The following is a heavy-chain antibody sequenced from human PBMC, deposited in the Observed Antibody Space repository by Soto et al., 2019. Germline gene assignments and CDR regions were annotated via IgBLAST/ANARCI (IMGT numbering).Heavy chain of an antibody. CDR1: GGSFSGYY. Sequence: SETLSLTCAVYGGSFSGYYWSWIRQPPGKGLEWIGEINHSGSTNYNPSLKSRVTISVDTSKNQFSLKLSSVTAADTAVYYCARGKARTGLRKNNWFDPWGQGTLVTVSS. V-gene: IGHV4-34*01. D-gene: IGHD4-17*01. CDR3: ARGKARTGLRKNNWFDP. J-gene: IGHJ5*02. CDR2: INHSGST.